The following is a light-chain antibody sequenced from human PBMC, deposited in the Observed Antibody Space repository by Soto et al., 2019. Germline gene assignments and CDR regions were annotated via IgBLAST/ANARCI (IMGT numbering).Light chain of an antibody. V-gene: IGLV2-23*02. CDR3: CSYAGSSTFDVV. Sequence: QSALTQAASVSGSPGQSITISCTGTSSEVGSYNLVSWYQQHPGKAPKLMIYEVSKRPSGVSNRFSGSKSGNTASLTISGLQAEDEADYYCCSYAGSSTFDVVFGGGTKLTVL. CDR2: EVS. CDR1: SSEVGSYNL. J-gene: IGLJ2*01.